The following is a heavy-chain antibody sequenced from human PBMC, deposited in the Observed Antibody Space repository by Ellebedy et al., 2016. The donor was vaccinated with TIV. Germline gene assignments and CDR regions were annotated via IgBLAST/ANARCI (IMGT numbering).Heavy chain of an antibody. V-gene: IGHV4-61*05. CDR1: GGSISTSRYY. J-gene: IGHJ4*02. D-gene: IGHD6-19*01. Sequence: MPSETLSLTCTVSGGSISTSRYYWSWIRQPPGTGLEWIGYIYYSVNTNYNPAIKSRVTISVDTSKNQFSLRLSSVTAAETAVYNCARHPLEWLVGPMFFDYWGQGTLVTVSS. CDR2: IYYSVNT. CDR3: ARHPLEWLVGPMFFDY.